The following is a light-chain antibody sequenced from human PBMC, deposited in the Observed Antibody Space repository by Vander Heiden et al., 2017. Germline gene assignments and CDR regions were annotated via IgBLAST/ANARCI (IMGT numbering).Light chain of an antibody. V-gene: IGKV3D-20*01. CDR2: DAS. J-gene: IGKJ5*01. CDR3: QQDGSSPIT. CDR1: QSVSSSY. Sequence: EIVLTQSPATLSLSPRERATLSCGASQSVSSSYLAWYQQKPGLAPRLLIYDASSRATGIPDRFSGSGSGTDFTLTISRLEPEDFAVYYCQQDGSSPITFGQGTRLEIK.